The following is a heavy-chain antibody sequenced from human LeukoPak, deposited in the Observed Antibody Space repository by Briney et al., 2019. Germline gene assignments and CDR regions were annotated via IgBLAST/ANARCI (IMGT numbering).Heavy chain of an antibody. J-gene: IGHJ3*02. D-gene: IGHD4-17*01. CDR2: IYPGDSDT. CDR1: GYSFTSYW. CDR3: ARPPRTTVTIDAFDI. Sequence: GESLKISCKGSGYSFTSYWIGWVHQMPGKGLEWMGIIYPGDSDTRYSPSFQGQVTISADKSISTAYLQWSSLKASDTAMYYCARPPRTTVTIDAFDIWGQGTMVTVSS. V-gene: IGHV5-51*07.